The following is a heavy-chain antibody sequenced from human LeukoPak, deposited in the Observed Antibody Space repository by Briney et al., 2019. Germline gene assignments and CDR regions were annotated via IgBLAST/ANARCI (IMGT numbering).Heavy chain of an antibody. CDR3: ARVTSTAPFTYYYYMDV. J-gene: IGHJ6*03. CDR1: GDSVSSNSAA. Sequence: SQTLSLTCAISGDSVSSNSAAWNWLRQSPSRGLEWLGRTYYRSKWYNDYAVSVKSRITINPDTSKNQFSLQLNSVAPEDTAVYYCARVTSTAPFTYYYYMDVWGKGTTVTVSS. D-gene: IGHD2-2*01. CDR2: TYYRSKWYN. V-gene: IGHV6-1*01.